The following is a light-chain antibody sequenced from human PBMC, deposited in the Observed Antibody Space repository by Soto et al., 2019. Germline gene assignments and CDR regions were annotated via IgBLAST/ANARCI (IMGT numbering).Light chain of an antibody. J-gene: IGKJ1*01. V-gene: IGKV1-27*01. CDR3: QQYNNWPPWT. CDR1: QDISNY. Sequence: DIQMTQSPSSLSASVGDRVTITCRASQDISNYLALYQQKPGKVPKLLIYAASTLQSGVPSRFTGSGSGTEFTLTISSLQSEDFAVYFCQQYNNWPPWTFGQGTKVDIK. CDR2: AAS.